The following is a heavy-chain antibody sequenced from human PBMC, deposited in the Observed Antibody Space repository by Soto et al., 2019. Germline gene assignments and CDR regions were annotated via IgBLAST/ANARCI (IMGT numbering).Heavy chain of an antibody. V-gene: IGHV3-7*01. CDR2: IKEDGSEK. J-gene: IGHJ4*02. CDR1: GFTFSNYW. CDR3: ATDKG. Sequence: TGGSLRLSCAASGFTFSNYWISWVRQAPGKGLEWVANIKEDGSEKYYVDSVKGRFTISRDNAENSLYLQMNSLRAEDTAVYFCATDKGCGQGTLVTVSS.